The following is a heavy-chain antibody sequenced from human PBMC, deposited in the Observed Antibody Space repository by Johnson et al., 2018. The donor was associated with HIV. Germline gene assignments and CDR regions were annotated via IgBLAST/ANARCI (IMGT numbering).Heavy chain of an antibody. CDR3: AKGAIVVVTAGAFDI. CDR2: IRYDGIIK. D-gene: IGHD2-21*02. V-gene: IGHV3-30*02. CDR1: GFTFSNYG. Sequence: QVQLVESGGGVVQPGGSLRLSCAASGFTFSNYGMHWVRQAPGKGLEWVTFIRYDGIIKYYAESVKGRFTISRDNSKNSLYLQMNSLRAEDTAVYYCAKGAIVVVTAGAFDIWGQGTMVTVSS. J-gene: IGHJ3*02.